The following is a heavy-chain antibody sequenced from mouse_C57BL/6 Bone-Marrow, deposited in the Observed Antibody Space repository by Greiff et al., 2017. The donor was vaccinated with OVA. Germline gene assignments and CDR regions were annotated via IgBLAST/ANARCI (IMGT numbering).Heavy chain of an antibody. CDR3: ARVNPDWDDFDY. J-gene: IGHJ2*01. CDR2: INPNNGGT. V-gene: IGHV1-18*01. Sequence: VQLKQSGPELVKPGASVKIPCKASGYTFTDYNMDWVKQSHGKSLEWIGDINPNNGGTIYNQKFKGKATLTVDKSSSTAYMELRSLTSEDTAVYYCARVNPDWDDFDYWGQGTTLTVSS. D-gene: IGHD4-1*01. CDR1: GYTFTDYN.